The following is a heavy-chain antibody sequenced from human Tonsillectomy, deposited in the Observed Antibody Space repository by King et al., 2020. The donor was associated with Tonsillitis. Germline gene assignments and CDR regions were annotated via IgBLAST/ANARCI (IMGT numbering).Heavy chain of an antibody. CDR1: GFTFSSYS. Sequence: VQLVESGGGLVKPGGSLRLSCATSGFTFSSYSMNCVRQAPGKGLEWVSSISSSSSYIFYADSVKGRFTISRDNAKNSLYLQMNSLRAEDTAVYYCARGGSPGGWYLDYWGQGTLVTVSS. D-gene: IGHD6-19*01. V-gene: IGHV3-21*01. CDR3: ARGGSPGGWYLDY. CDR2: ISSSSSYI. J-gene: IGHJ4*02.